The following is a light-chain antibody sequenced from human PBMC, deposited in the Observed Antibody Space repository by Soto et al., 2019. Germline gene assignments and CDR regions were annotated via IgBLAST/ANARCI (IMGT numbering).Light chain of an antibody. CDR1: QSVSIY. CDR3: QQYYTCPLT. V-gene: IGKV3-15*01. Sequence: TPSPANLFATPGQRATLSCRASQSVSIYLTWYQQTPGKAPRLLIYGASTMPTGIPVRFSGSASGTEFTLTISSLQSKDFAIYFCQQYYTCPLTFGQGTKVDNK. CDR2: GAS. J-gene: IGKJ1*01.